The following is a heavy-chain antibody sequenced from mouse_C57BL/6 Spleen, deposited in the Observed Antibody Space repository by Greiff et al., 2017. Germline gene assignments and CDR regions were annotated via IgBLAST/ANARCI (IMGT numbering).Heavy chain of an antibody. CDR1: GFSLTSYG. D-gene: IGHD1-1*01. CDR3: AKGIGSSFFAY. Sequence: QVQLKESGPGLVQPSQSLSITCTVSGFSLTSYGVHWVRQSPGKGLEWLGVIWSGGSTDYNAAFISRLSISKDNSKSQVFFKMNSLQADDTARYYCAKGIGSSFFAYWGQGTLVTVSA. J-gene: IGHJ3*01. CDR2: IWSGGST. V-gene: IGHV2-2*01.